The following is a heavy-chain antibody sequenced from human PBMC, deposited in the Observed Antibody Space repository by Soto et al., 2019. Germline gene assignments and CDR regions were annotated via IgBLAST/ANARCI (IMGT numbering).Heavy chain of an antibody. CDR3: ARPGTPSVTLAWFDP. J-gene: IGHJ5*02. D-gene: IGHD4-4*01. CDR1: GYTFTSYY. CDR2: INPSGGGT. Sequence: ASVKVSCKASGYTFTSYYMHWVRLAPGQGLEWMGIINPSGGGTTYAQKFQGRVTLTRDTSTSTVYMELSSLRSDDTAVYYCARPGTPSVTLAWFDPWGQGTLVTVSS. V-gene: IGHV1-46*03.